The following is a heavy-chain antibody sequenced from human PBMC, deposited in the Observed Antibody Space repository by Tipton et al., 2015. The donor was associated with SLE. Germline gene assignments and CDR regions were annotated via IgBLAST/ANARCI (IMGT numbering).Heavy chain of an antibody. CDR3: ARDHPVAGPFDY. D-gene: IGHD6-19*01. Sequence: TLSLTCTVSGGSIRTYYWSWIRQPAGKVLEWIGRIYTSVSTNYNPSRKGRVTMSVDTSKNQFSLKLSSVTAADTAVYYCARDHPVAGPFDYWGQGTLVTVSS. J-gene: IGHJ4*02. CDR1: GGSIRTYY. CDR2: IYTSVST. V-gene: IGHV4-4*07.